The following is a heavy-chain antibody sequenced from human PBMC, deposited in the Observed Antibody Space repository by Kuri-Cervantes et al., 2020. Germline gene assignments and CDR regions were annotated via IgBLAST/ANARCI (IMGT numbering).Heavy chain of an antibody. Sequence: SETLSLTCAPSGGSFSGYYWSWIRQPPGKGLEWIGEINHGGSTNYNPSLKSRVTISVDTSKNQFSLKLSSVTAADTAVYDCARGRIAAAGTRGFEPWGQGTLVTVSS. CDR2: INHGGST. V-gene: IGHV4-34*01. D-gene: IGHD6-13*01. CDR3: ARGRIAAAGTRGFEP. CDR1: GGSFSGYY. J-gene: IGHJ5*02.